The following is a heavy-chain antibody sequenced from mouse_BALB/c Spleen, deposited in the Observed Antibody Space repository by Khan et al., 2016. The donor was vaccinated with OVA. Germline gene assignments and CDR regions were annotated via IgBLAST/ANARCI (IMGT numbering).Heavy chain of an antibody. D-gene: IGHD2-14*01. CDR1: GYTFTSYT. V-gene: IGHV1-4*01. Sequence: QVQLQQSGAELARPGASVKMSCKASGYTFTSYTIHWIKKRPGQGLEWIGYINPSNGYTNYNQKFKDEATLTTDKSSTTAYLQLSSLTSDESAVFNCVRDGAYHRSDGWYAYWGQGTLVTVSA. J-gene: IGHJ3*01. CDR3: VRDGAYHRSDGWYAY. CDR2: INPSNGYT.